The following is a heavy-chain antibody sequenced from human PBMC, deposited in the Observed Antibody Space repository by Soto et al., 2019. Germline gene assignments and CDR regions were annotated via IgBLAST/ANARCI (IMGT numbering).Heavy chain of an antibody. J-gene: IGHJ6*01. D-gene: IGHD3-22*01. CDR1: RGSFSDYD. Sequence: SETRSRTYAVYRGSFSDYDWSRIRQPPGKGLEWIGEINHSGSTNYNPSLKSRVTISVDTSKNQFSLKLSSVTAADTAVYYCAHDSSGYYHDHYYYYGMDVWGQGTTVTVSS. CDR2: INHSGST. V-gene: IGHV4-34*01. CDR3: AHDSSGYYHDHYYYYGMDV.